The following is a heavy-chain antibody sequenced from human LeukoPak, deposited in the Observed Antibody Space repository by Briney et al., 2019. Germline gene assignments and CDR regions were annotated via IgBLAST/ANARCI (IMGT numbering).Heavy chain of an antibody. CDR2: ISYDGRNK. D-gene: IGHD2-2*01. CDR1: EFTIRSSG. Sequence: PGRSLRLPCTASEFTIRSSGLAWGRQAPGKGLEWVAVISYDGRNKYYADSVKGRFTISRDNSKNTQYLQMNSLRAEDTALYYCAKDYWSSTSFHDPVGYWGQGTLVTVSS. J-gene: IGHJ4*02. V-gene: IGHV3-30*18. CDR3: AKDYWSSTSFHDPVGY.